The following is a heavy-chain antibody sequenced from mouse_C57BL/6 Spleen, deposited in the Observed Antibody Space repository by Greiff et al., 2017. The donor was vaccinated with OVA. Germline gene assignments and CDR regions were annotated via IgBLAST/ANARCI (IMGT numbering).Heavy chain of an antibody. CDR1: GYTFTSYW. J-gene: IGHJ3*01. Sequence: VQLQQPGAELVKPGASVKLSCKASGYTFTSYWMQWVKQRPGQGLEWIGEIDPSDSYTNYNQKFKGKATLTVDTSTSTAYMQLSSLTSEDSAVYYCARRWDVAYWGQGTLVTVSA. V-gene: IGHV1-50*01. CDR3: ARRWDVAY. CDR2: IDPSDSYT. D-gene: IGHD4-1*01.